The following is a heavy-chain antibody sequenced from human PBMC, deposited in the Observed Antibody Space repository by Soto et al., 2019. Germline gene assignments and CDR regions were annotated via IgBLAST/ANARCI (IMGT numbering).Heavy chain of an antibody. CDR3: AREDYYDSSGQPRNYYYGMDV. D-gene: IGHD3-22*01. Sequence: GASVKVSCKASGYTFTGYYMHWVRQAPGQGLEWMGWINPNSGGTNYAQKFQGWVTMTRDTSISTAYMELSRLRSDDTAVYYCAREDYYDSSGQPRNYYYGMDVWGQGTTVTVSS. V-gene: IGHV1-2*04. CDR1: GYTFTGYY. CDR2: INPNSGGT. J-gene: IGHJ6*02.